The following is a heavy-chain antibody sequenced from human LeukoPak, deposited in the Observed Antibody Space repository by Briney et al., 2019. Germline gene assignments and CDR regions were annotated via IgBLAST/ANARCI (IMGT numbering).Heavy chain of an antibody. D-gene: IGHD3-22*01. CDR3: AREEDYYDSSGYYAD. CDR2: IYHSGST. V-gene: IGHV4-38-2*02. Sequence: SETLSLKCTVSGYSISSGYYWGWIRQPPGKGLEWIGSIYHSGSTYYNPSLKSRVTISVDTSKNQFSLKLSSVTAADTAVYYCAREEDYYDSSGYYADWGQGTLVTVSS. CDR1: GYSISSGYY. J-gene: IGHJ4*02.